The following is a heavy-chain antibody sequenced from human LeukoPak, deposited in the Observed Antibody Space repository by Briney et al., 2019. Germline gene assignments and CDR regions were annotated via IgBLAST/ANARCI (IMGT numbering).Heavy chain of an antibody. CDR1: GGSLSGYY. D-gene: IGHD2-15*01. CDR2: INHSGST. Sequence: PSETLSLTCAVYGGSLSGYYWSWIRQPPGKGLEWIGEINHSGSTNYNPSLKSRVTISVDTSKNQFSLKLSSVTAADTAVYYCARGVCSGGSCYTFDYWGQGTLVTVSS. CDR3: ARGVCSGGSCYTFDY. V-gene: IGHV4-34*01. J-gene: IGHJ4*02.